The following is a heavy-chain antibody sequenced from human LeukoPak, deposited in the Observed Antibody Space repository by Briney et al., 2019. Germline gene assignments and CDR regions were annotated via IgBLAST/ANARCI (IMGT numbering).Heavy chain of an antibody. CDR2: IYYSGST. Sequence: TSETLSLTCTVSGYSISSGFYWGWIRQPPGKGLEWIGSIYYSGSTYYNPSLKSRVTISVDTSKNQFSLKLSSVTAADTAVYYCAGPRSSGLDYWGQGTLVTVSS. CDR1: GYSISSGFY. J-gene: IGHJ4*02. D-gene: IGHD6-19*01. CDR3: AGPRSSGLDY. V-gene: IGHV4-38-2*02.